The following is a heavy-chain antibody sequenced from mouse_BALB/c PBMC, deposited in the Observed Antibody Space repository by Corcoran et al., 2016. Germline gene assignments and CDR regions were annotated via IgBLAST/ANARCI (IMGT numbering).Heavy chain of an antibody. CDR2: INTHSGVP. D-gene: IGHD1-1*01. J-gene: IGHJ4*01. Sequence: QIQLVQSGPELKKPGETVRISCKASGYTFTTAGMQWVQKMPGTGLKWIGWINTHSGVPKYAEDFKGRFSFSLETSASTAYLQISNLKNEDTATYFCARYTVVANDAMDYWGQGTAVTVSS. V-gene: IGHV9-4*02. CDR1: GYTFTTAG. CDR3: ARYTVVANDAMDY.